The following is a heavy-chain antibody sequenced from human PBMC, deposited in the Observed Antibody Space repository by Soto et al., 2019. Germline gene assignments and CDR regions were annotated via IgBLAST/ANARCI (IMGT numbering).Heavy chain of an antibody. CDR3: ARGIGSSSAGYYYMDV. Sequence: GGSLRLSCAASGFTFNTYSMNWVRQAPGKGLECISYISSGSSSIYYADSVKGRFTISRDNAKNSLFLQMNILRAEDTAVYYCARGIGSSSAGYYYMDVWGKGTTVTVSS. CDR1: GFTFNTYS. CDR2: ISSGSSSI. V-gene: IGHV3-48*01. J-gene: IGHJ6*03. D-gene: IGHD6-6*01.